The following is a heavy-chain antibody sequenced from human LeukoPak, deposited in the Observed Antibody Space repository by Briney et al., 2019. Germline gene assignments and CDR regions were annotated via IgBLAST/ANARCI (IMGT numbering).Heavy chain of an antibody. V-gene: IGHV3-23*01. D-gene: IGHD3-10*01. CDR2: ISDNGGSK. CDR3: AKRGNDY. CDR1: GFTFSNYA. J-gene: IGHJ4*02. Sequence: AGGSLRLSCAASGFTFSNYAMSWVRQAPGKGLEWVSSISDNGGSKYYGDSVKGRFTISRDNSKNTLFLQMNSVRAEDTAVYYCAKRGNDYWGQGTLVTVSS.